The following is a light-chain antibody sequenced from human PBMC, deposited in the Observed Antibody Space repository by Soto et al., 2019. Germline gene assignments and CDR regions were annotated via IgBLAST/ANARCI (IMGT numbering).Light chain of an antibody. Sequence: ILFTQSPGTLSLSPGERSTLSCRASQGVTSSYLTWYQQKPGQAPRLLMYGASTRHTGIPDRFSGSGSGTDFTLTIDGLEPEDFAVYYCQQYGYSTITFGQGTRLEIK. V-gene: IGKV3-20*01. CDR2: GAS. CDR1: QGVTSSY. J-gene: IGKJ5*01. CDR3: QQYGYSTIT.